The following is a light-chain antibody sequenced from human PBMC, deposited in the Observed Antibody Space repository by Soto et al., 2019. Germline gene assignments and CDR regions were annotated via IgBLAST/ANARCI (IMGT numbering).Light chain of an antibody. J-gene: IGKJ4*01. V-gene: IGKV3-11*01. Sequence: EIVLTQSPATLSLSPGERATLSCRAIQSVSKYLAWSQKKPGQAPRLLIHDASNRATAIPTRFSGSGSGTDFTLTIGSLEPEDVGVFYCQERSNWPQITFGGGTKVEIK. CDR2: DAS. CDR1: QSVSKY. CDR3: QERSNWPQIT.